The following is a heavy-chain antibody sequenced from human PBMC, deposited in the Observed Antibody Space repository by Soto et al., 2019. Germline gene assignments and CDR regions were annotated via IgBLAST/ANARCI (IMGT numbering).Heavy chain of an antibody. J-gene: IGHJ3*02. D-gene: IGHD6-13*01. V-gene: IGHV3-74*01. CDR3: ARVPGYSSSWYLGAFDI. CDR2: INSDGSST. Sequence: EVQLVESGGGLVQPGGSLRLSCAASGFTFSSYWMHWVRQAPVKGLVWVSRINSDGSSTSYADSVKGRFTIYRDNAKNTLYLQMNSLRAEDTVVYYCARVPGYSSSWYLGAFDIWGQGTMVTVSS. CDR1: GFTFSSYW.